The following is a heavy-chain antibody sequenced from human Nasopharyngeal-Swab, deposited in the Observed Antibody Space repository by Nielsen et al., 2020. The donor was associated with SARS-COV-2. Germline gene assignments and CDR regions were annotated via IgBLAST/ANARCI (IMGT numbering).Heavy chain of an antibody. CDR1: GGTFKHYA. Sequence: KVSCKVSGGTFKHYAISWVRQAPGQGFEWMGGINPNFGTTNYAHKFQDRAKITANQSTRTAYMELSSLRSDDTAVYYYARDTIFGLALYYYYGLGVWGQGTTVTVSS. J-gene: IGHJ6*02. CDR2: INPNFGTT. CDR3: ARDTIFGLALYYYYGLGV. D-gene: IGHD3-3*01. V-gene: IGHV1-69*01.